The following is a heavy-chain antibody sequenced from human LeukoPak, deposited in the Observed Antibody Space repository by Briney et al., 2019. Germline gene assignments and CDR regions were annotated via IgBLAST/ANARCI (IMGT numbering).Heavy chain of an antibody. CDR1: GFTFSSYA. CDR2: ISGSGGST. CDR3: AKDLSAVAGTSNYYYMDV. Sequence: GGSLRLSCAASGFTFSSYAMSWVRQAPGKGLEWVSGISGSGGSTYYADSVKGRFPISRDNSKKTLYLQMNSLRAEDTAVYYCAKDLSAVAGTSNYYYMDVWGKGTTVTVSS. J-gene: IGHJ6*03. V-gene: IGHV3-23*01. D-gene: IGHD6-19*01.